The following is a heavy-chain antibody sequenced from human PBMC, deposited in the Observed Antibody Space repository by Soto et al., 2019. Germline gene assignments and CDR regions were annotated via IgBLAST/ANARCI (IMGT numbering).Heavy chain of an antibody. Sequence: GGSLRLSXAAPRFTFSTYGMHWVRQAPGKGLEWVTVISYDGSNTYYADSVKGRFTISRDNSKNTLYLQMNSLIAEDTAGYYCAKDSKDTAMVNYFDYWGQGTLVTVSS. CDR3: AKDSKDTAMVNYFDY. D-gene: IGHD5-18*01. CDR2: ISYDGSNT. CDR1: RFTFSTYG. J-gene: IGHJ4*02. V-gene: IGHV3-30*18.